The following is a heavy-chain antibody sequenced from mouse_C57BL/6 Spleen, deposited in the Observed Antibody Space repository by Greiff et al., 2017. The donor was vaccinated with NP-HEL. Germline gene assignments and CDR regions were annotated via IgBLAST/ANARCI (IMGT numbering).Heavy chain of an antibody. Sequence: QVQLQQPGAELVKPGASVKLSCKASGYTFTSYWMHWVKQRPGQGLEWIGMIHPNSGSTNYNEKFKSKATLTVDKSSSTAYMQLSSLTSEDSAVYYCARVAYDYDSYYFDYWGQGTTLTVSS. D-gene: IGHD2-4*01. J-gene: IGHJ2*01. CDR1: GYTFTSYW. CDR3: ARVAYDYDSYYFDY. V-gene: IGHV1-64*01. CDR2: IHPNSGST.